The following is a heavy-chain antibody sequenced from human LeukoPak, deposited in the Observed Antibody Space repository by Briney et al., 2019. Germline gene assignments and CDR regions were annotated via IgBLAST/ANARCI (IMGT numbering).Heavy chain of an antibody. CDR1: GFTVSTTY. Sequence: PGWSLRLSCAASGFTVSTTYMSWVRQAPGKGLEWVSIIYTGGSTYYAHSVKGRFTISRDNSKNTVYLQMNSLRAEDTAVYFCARDLGTNDAFDIWGQGTMLTVSS. D-gene: IGHD7-27*01. CDR3: ARDLGTNDAFDI. V-gene: IGHV3-53*01. J-gene: IGHJ3*02. CDR2: IYTGGST.